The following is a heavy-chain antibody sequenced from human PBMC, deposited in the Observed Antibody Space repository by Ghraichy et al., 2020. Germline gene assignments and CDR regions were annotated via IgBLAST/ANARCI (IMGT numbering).Heavy chain of an antibody. CDR2: IFSNDEK. D-gene: IGHD3-22*01. CDR3: ARIRDTMIRRPYYFDY. Sequence: SGPTLVKPTETLTLTCTVSGFSLSNARMGVSWIRQPPGKALEWLAHIFSNDEKSYSTSLKSRLTISKDTSKSQVVLTMTNMDPVDTATYYCARIRDTMIRRPYYFDYWGQGTLVTVSS. V-gene: IGHV2-26*01. J-gene: IGHJ4*02. CDR1: GFSLSNARMG.